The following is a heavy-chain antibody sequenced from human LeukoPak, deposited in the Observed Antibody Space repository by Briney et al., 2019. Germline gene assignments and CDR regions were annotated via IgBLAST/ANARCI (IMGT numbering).Heavy chain of an antibody. D-gene: IGHD3-3*01. Sequence: AGRSLRLSCAASGFTFSNFAMHWVRQAPGKGLEWVSVISYDGSSKFYADSVKGRFTISRDNAKNSLYLQMNSLRAEDTAVYYCARGRGRDFLTFFDYWGQGTLVTVSS. CDR2: ISYDGSSK. CDR1: GFTFSNFA. V-gene: IGHV3-30-3*01. CDR3: ARGRGRDFLTFFDY. J-gene: IGHJ4*02.